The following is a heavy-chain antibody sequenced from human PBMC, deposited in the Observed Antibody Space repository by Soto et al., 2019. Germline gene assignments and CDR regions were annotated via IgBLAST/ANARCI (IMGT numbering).Heavy chain of an antibody. J-gene: IGHJ3*02. D-gene: IGHD3-22*01. Sequence: QLQLQESGSGLAKPSQTLSLTCTVFGGSISSGAYSWTWIRQPPGKGLEWIGYIHHSGSAYYNPYLKSRVTMSVDISKNQFSLSLSSVTAADTAVYYCARESNYHSMYSFEIWGQGTMVAVSS. CDR1: GGSISSGAYS. CDR2: IHHSGSA. CDR3: ARESNYHSMYSFEI. V-gene: IGHV4-30-2*01.